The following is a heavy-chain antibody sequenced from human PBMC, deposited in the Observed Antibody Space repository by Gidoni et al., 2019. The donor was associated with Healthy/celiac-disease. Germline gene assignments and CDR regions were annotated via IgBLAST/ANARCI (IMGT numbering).Heavy chain of an antibody. V-gene: IGHV3-11*01. D-gene: IGHD7-27*01. CDR1: GFTFSDYY. CDR3: ARSNRGRYYGMDV. Sequence: CPASGFTFSDYYMSWIRQAPGKGLEWVSYISSSGSTIYYADSVKGRFTISRDNAKNSLYLQMNSLRAEDTAVYYWARSNRGRYYGMDVWGQGTTVTVSS. J-gene: IGHJ6*02. CDR2: ISSSGSTI.